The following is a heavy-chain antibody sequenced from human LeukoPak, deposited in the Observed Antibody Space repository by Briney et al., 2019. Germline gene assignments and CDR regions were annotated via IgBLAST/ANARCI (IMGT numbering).Heavy chain of an antibody. J-gene: IGHJ4*02. D-gene: IGHD5-12*01. V-gene: IGHV3-30*02. CDR1: GFIFSTYG. CDR3: ARVTRGGYDGYFDY. Sequence: GGSLRLSCAASGFIFSTYGMHWVRQAPGKGLEWVAFIRNDGSDKYYAVSVKGRFTISRDNAKKSLYLQINSLRAEDTAVYYCARVTRGGYDGYFDYWGQGTLVTVS. CDR2: IRNDGSDK.